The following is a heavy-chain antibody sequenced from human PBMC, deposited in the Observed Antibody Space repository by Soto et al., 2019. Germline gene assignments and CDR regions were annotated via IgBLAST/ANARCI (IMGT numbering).Heavy chain of an antibody. CDR2: IDPSDSYT. V-gene: IGHV5-10-1*01. J-gene: IGHJ3*01. CDR3: AKVYDSSSTYAFDL. D-gene: IGHD3-22*01. Sequence: PGESLKISCKGSGYKFTNYWINWVRQMPGKGLEWMGRIDPSDSYTDYSPSFEGHVTISADKSISTVYLQWSSLKASDTAMYYCAKVYDSSSTYAFDLWGQGTVVTVSS. CDR1: GYKFTNYW.